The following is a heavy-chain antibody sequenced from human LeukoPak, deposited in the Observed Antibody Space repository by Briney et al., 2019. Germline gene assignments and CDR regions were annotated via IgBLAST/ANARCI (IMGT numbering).Heavy chain of an antibody. Sequence: PSENLSFTCTVSGGSISSGGYYWSWLRQRPGKGLEMIGYIYYSGSTDYNPSLKSRFTMSVGTSKNQCSLKLSSVTAADTAVYYCASADYDMAFDIWGQGTMVTVSS. J-gene: IGHJ3*02. CDR1: GGSISSGGYY. CDR3: ASADYDMAFDI. CDR2: IYYSGST. D-gene: IGHD3-9*01. V-gene: IGHV4-31*03.